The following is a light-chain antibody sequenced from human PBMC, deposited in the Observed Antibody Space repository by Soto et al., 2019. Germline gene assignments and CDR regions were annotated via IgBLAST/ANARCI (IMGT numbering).Light chain of an antibody. Sequence: ETVLTQSPGTLSLSPGERATLSCRASQSLSSSYLAWYQQKPGRAPRLLIYGASTRATGIPDRFSGSGSGADFTLTISRLEPEDFAIYYCQQYGSSPPLTFGGGTKVDIK. J-gene: IGKJ4*01. CDR3: QQYGSSPPLT. V-gene: IGKV3-20*01. CDR1: QSLSSSY. CDR2: GAS.